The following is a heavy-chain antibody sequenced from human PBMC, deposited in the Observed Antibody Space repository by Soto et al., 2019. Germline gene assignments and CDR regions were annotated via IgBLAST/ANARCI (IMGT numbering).Heavy chain of an antibody. CDR1: GYTLTELS. J-gene: IGHJ3*02. V-gene: IGHV1-24*01. CDR2: FDPEDGET. CDR3: ARLNTRIVGARGAFDI. D-gene: IGHD1-26*01. Sequence: ASVKVSCKVSGYTLTELSMHWVRQAPGKGLEWMGGFDPEDGETIYAQKFQGRVTMTEDTSTDTAYMVLSSLRSEDTAVYYCARLNTRIVGARGAFDIWGQGTMVTVSS.